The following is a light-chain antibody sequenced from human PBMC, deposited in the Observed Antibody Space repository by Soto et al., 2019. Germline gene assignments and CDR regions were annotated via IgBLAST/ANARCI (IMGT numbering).Light chain of an antibody. CDR3: QQLNAYPLT. Sequence: DIQMTQYPYTLSASVGDRVTITCRASQGISSFLAWYQQKPGRAPKLLIYGASTLQSGVPARFSGSGSGTDFTLTISNLQPEDFATYYCQQLNAYPLTFGQGTRLEIK. CDR2: GAS. CDR1: QGISSF. J-gene: IGKJ5*01. V-gene: IGKV1-9*01.